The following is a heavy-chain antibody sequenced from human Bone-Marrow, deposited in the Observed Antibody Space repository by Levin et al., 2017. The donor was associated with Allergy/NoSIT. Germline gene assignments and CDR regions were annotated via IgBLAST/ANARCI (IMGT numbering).Heavy chain of an antibody. V-gene: IGHV2-5*02. CDR2: IYWDGDK. Sequence: ESGPTLVKPPETLTLTCSFSGFSFSTSGVGVGWFRQSPGKALEWLAVIYWDGDKRYSPSLENRPTITRDTTKNQVFLPLTDLDPVDTGTYDCAHRMRYYGAASHYSLLLYYFDYWGQGTLVTVSS. CDR1: GFSFSTSGVG. J-gene: IGHJ4*02. CDR3: AHRMRYYGAASHYSLLLYYFDY. D-gene: IGHD3-10*01.